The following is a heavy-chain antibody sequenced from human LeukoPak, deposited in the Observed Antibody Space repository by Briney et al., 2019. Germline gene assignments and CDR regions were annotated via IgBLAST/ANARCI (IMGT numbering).Heavy chain of an antibody. CDR3: ARDGYYDFWSGPRYFDY. J-gene: IGHJ4*02. D-gene: IGHD3-3*01. CDR2: ISYDGSNK. V-gene: IGHV3-30-3*01. CDR1: GFTFSSYA. Sequence: GGSLRLSCAASGFTFSSYAMSWVRQAPGKGLEWVAVISYDGSNKYYADSVKGRFTISRDNSKNTLYLQMNSLRAEDTAVYYCARDGYYDFWSGPRYFDYWGQGTLVTVSS.